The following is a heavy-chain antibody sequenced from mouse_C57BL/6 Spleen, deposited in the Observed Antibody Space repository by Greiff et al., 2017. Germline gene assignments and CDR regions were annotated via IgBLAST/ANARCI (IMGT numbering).Heavy chain of an antibody. J-gene: IGHJ4*01. V-gene: IGHV1-72*01. D-gene: IGHD1-1*01. CDR1: GYTFTSYW. CDR2: IDPNSGGT. Sequence: VQLQQPGAELVKPGASVKLSCKASGYTFTSYWMHWVKQRPGRGLEWIGRIDPNSGGTRYNEKFKNKATLTVDKPSSTAYMELSRLTSEDSAVYYCARPYYGSSYDAMDYWGQGTSVTVSA. CDR3: ARPYYGSSYDAMDY.